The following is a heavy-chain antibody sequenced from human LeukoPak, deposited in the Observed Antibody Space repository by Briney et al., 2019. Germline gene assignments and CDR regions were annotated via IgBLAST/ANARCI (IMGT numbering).Heavy chain of an antibody. CDR1: GFTFDDYA. V-gene: IGHV3-43*02. Sequence: PGGSLRLSCAASGFTFDDYAMHWVRQAPRKGLEWVSLISGDGGSTYYADSAKGRFTISRDNSKNSLYLQMNSLRTEDTALYYCAKDIRYDSSSWYPDYWGQGTLVTVSS. D-gene: IGHD6-13*01. J-gene: IGHJ4*02. CDR2: ISGDGGST. CDR3: AKDIRYDSSSWYPDY.